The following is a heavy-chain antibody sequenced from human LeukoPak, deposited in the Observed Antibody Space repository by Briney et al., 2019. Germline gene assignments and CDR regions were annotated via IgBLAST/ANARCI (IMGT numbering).Heavy chain of an antibody. J-gene: IGHJ4*02. V-gene: IGHV4-34*01. CDR2: INHSGST. CDR3: ARAIYDFWSGYYRVLDY. Sequence: SETLSLTCAVYGGSFGGYYWSWIRQPPGKGLEWIGEINHSGSTNYNPSLKSRVTISVDTSKNQFSLKLSSVTAADTAVYYCARAIYDFWSGYYRVLDYWGQGTLVTVSS. D-gene: IGHD3-3*01. CDR1: GGSFGGYY.